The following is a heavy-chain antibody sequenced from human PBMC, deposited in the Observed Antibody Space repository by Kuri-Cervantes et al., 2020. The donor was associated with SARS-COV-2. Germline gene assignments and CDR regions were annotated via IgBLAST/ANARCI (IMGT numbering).Heavy chain of an antibody. Sequence: SETLSLTCTVSGGSISSHYWSWIRQPAGKGLEWIGRIYTSGSTNYNPSLKSRVTMSVDTSKNQFSLKLSSVTAADTAVYYCARHRRGYSYGYLDYWGQGTLVTVSS. J-gene: IGHJ4*02. D-gene: IGHD5-18*01. V-gene: IGHV4-4*07. CDR2: IYTSGST. CDR1: GGSISSHY. CDR3: ARHRRGYSYGYLDY.